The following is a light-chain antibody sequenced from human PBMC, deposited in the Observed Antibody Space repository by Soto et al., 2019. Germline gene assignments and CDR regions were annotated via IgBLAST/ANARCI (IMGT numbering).Light chain of an antibody. Sequence: QSALTQPASVSGSPGQSITISCTGTSSDVGSYNYVSWFQQHPGKAPKLMIYEVSNRPSGVSNRFSGSKSGNTASLTISGLQAEDEANYYRRSYTNNNTRGFGGGTKLTVL. CDR3: RSYTNNNTRG. V-gene: IGLV2-14*01. CDR2: EVS. J-gene: IGLJ3*02. CDR1: SSDVGSYNY.